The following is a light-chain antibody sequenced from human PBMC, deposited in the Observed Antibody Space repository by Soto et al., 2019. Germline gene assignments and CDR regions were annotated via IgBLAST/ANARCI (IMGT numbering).Light chain of an antibody. CDR2: GAS. CDR1: QSVSSSY. V-gene: IGKV3-20*01. CDR3: QQYGSSPRLT. Sequence: EIVLTQSPGTLSLSPGERATLSCRASQSVSSSYLAWYQQKPGQAPRLLIYGASSRATGIPDRFSGSWSGTVFTLTISRLEPEDFAVYYCQQYGSSPRLTLGGGTKVEIK. J-gene: IGKJ4*01.